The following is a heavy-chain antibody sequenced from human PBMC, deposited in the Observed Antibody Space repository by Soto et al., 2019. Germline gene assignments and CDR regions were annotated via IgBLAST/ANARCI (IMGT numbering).Heavy chain of an antibody. CDR2: IWYDGSNK. V-gene: IGHV3-33*01. J-gene: IGHJ6*03. Sequence: QVQLAESGGGVVQPGRSLRLSCAASGFTFSSYGMHWVRQAPGKGLEWVAVIWYDGSNKYYADSVKGRFTISRDNSKNTLYLQMNSLRAEDTAVYYCARWGYSSSSGDYYYYMDVWGKGTTVTVSS. CDR3: ARWGYSSSSGDYYYYMDV. D-gene: IGHD6-6*01. CDR1: GFTFSSYG.